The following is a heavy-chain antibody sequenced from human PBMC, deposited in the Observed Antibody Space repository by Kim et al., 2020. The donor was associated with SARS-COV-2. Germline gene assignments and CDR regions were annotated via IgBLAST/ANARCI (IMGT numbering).Heavy chain of an antibody. CDR2: IDPSDSYT. CDR3: ARHVPADWLATADTGDY. D-gene: IGHD6-13*01. Sequence: GESLKISCKGSGYSFTSYWISWVRQMPGKGLEWMGRIDPSDSYTNYSPSFQGHVTISADKSISTAYLQWSSLKASDTAMYYCARHVPADWLATADTGDYWGQGTLVTDSS. V-gene: IGHV5-10-1*01. J-gene: IGHJ4*02. CDR1: GYSFTSYW.